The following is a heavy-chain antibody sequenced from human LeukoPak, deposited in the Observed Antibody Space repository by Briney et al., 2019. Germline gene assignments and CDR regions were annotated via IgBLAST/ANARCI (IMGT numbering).Heavy chain of an antibody. D-gene: IGHD6-13*01. CDR1: GFTFSSYG. Sequence: GGSLRLSCAASGFTFSSYGMHWVRQAPGKGLEWVAVISYDGSNKYYADSVKGRFTISRDNSKNKLYLQMNSLRAEDTAVYYCAKVQLVYYYYYGMDVWGQGTTVTVSS. CDR3: AKVQLVYYYYYGMDV. J-gene: IGHJ6*02. CDR2: ISYDGSNK. V-gene: IGHV3-30*18.